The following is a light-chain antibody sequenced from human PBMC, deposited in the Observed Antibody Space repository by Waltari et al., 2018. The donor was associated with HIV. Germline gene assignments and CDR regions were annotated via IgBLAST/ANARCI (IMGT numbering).Light chain of an antibody. CDR2: GDN. CDR3: QSYDSSLSGSV. Sequence: QSVLTQPPSVSGAPGQRVTISCTGSSSNIGARFDVHWYQQLPGTAPKLPIYGDNNRPSGVPDRFSGSKSGTSASLAITGLQAEDEADYYCQSYDSSLSGSVFGGGTKLTVL. CDR1: SSNIGARFD. J-gene: IGLJ3*02. V-gene: IGLV1-40*01.